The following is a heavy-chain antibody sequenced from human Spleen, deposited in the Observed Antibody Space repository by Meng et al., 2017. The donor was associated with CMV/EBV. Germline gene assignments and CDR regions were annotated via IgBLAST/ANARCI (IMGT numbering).Heavy chain of an antibody. J-gene: IGHJ4*03. CDR2: TNHSGRT. CDR3: AKGPPAAKGYFDF. V-gene: IGHV4-34*01. Sequence: SETLSLTCDVYGESFSGYYWSWIRQPPGKGLEWIGETNHSGRTNYNPSLKSRVTISVDTSKTQFSLKLRSVTAADTAVYYCAKGPPAAKGYFDFWGQGTLVTVSS. D-gene: IGHD2-2*01. CDR1: GESFSGYY.